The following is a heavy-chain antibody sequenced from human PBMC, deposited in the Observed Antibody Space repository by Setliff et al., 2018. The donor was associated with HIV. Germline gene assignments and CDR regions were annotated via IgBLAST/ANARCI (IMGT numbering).Heavy chain of an antibody. CDR3: VRGNVAFLGVLSPLAV. D-gene: IGHD1-26*01. Sequence: LRLSCAASTFPFSNYDIQWVRQAPGKGLEWVAFVSFEGGNKYYADSVKGRFTISRDISKNTVYLQMNSLRPEDTAVYFCVRGNVAFLGVLSPLAVWGQGTMVTVSS. V-gene: IGHV3-30-3*01. CDR2: VSFEGGNK. J-gene: IGHJ3*01. CDR1: TFPFSNYD.